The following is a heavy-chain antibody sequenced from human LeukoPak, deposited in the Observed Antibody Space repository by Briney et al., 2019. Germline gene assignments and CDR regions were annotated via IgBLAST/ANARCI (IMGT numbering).Heavy chain of an antibody. V-gene: IGHV4-30-2*01. D-gene: IGHD4-17*01. CDR3: AREGNYGVEWYFDL. Sequence: KASQTLSLTCAVSGGSISSGGYPWSWIRQPPGKGLEWIGYIYHSGSTYYNPSLKSRVTISVDRSKNQFSLKLSSVTAADTAVYYCAREGNYGVEWYFDLWGRGTLVTVSS. CDR2: IYHSGST. J-gene: IGHJ2*01. CDR1: GGSISSGGYP.